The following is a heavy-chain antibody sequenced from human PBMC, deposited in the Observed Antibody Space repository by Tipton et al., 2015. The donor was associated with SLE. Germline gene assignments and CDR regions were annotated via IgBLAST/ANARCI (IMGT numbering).Heavy chain of an antibody. D-gene: IGHD3-3*01. V-gene: IGHV4-59*11. CDR1: GGSISSHY. CDR2: IYYSGST. CDR3: AREVGYDFWSGYYYFDY. Sequence: TLSLTCTVSGGSISSHYWSWIRQPPGKGLEWIGYIYYSGSTYYNPSLKSRVTISVDPSKNQFSLKLSSVTAADTAVYYCAREVGYDFWSGYYYFDYWGQGTLVTVSS. J-gene: IGHJ4*02.